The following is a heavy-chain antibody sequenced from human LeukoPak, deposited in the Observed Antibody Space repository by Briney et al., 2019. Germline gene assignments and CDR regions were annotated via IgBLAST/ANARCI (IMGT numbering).Heavy chain of an antibody. CDR1: GYTFTSYD. V-gene: IGHV1-69*05. J-gene: IGHJ6*03. D-gene: IGHD2-21*02. CDR2: IIPIFGTA. Sequence: SVKVSCKASGYTFTSYDISWVRQAPGQGLEWMGRIIPIFGTANYAQKFQGRVTITTDESTSTAYMELSSPRSEDTAVYYCARGRVVVTAILQYYYYMDVWGKGTTVTVSS. CDR3: ARGRVVVTAILQYYYYMDV.